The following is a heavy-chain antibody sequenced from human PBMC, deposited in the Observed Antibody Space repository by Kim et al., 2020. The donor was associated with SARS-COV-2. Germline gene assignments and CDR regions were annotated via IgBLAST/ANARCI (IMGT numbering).Heavy chain of an antibody. CDR1: GGSVSSGSSY. J-gene: IGHJ6*02. V-gene: IGHV4-61*01. Sequence: SETLSLTCTVSGGSVSSGSSYWGWIRQPQGKGLEWIGYIYYSGSTNYNPSLKSRVTITVDTSKNQFSLKLSSVTAADTAVYYYARDRERYFDWSPYYYYVMDVWGQGTTVTVSS. CDR2: IYYSGST. D-gene: IGHD3-9*01. CDR3: ARDRERYFDWSPYYYYVMDV.